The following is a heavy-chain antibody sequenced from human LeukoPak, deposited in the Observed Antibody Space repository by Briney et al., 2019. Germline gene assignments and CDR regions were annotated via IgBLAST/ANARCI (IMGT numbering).Heavy chain of an antibody. J-gene: IGHJ4*02. CDR2: IYPGDSDT. CDR1: GYSFTSYW. V-gene: IGHV5-51*01. Sequence: GESLKISCKGSGYSFTSYWIGWVRQMPGKGLEWMGIIYPGDSDTRYSPSFQGQVTISADKSISTAYLQWSSLKASDTAMYYCARTYYYDSSGYYYFDYWGQGTLVTVSS. D-gene: IGHD3-22*01. CDR3: ARTYYYDSSGYYYFDY.